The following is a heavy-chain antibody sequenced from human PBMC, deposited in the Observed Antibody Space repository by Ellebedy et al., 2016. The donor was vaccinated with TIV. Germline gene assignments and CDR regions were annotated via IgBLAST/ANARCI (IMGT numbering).Heavy chain of an antibody. J-gene: IGHJ4*02. V-gene: IGHV3-21*01. CDR1: GFIFSHYS. CDR2: ISRSSSNT. CDR3: ARDWQTSGSGSYHIDS. Sequence: PGGSLRLSCAASGFIFSHYSMNWVRQAPGKGLEWVSYISRSSSNTYYGDSAKGRFTISRDDAKNSLSLQMNNLRAEDTAVYYCARDWQTSGSGSYHIDSWGQGTLVTVSS. D-gene: IGHD3-10*01.